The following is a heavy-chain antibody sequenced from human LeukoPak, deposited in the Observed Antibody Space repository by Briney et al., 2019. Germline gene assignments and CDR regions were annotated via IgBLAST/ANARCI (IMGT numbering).Heavy chain of an antibody. V-gene: IGHV3-7*03. Sequence: GGSLRLSCAASGFTFSNAWMNWVRQAPGKGLEWVANIKQDGGEKYYVDSVKGRFTISRDNAKNSLYLQMNSLRAEDTAVYYCARGRTFYDILTGYNHYFDYWGQGTLVTVSS. CDR2: IKQDGGEK. J-gene: IGHJ4*02. CDR1: GFTFSNAW. D-gene: IGHD3-9*01. CDR3: ARGRTFYDILTGYNHYFDY.